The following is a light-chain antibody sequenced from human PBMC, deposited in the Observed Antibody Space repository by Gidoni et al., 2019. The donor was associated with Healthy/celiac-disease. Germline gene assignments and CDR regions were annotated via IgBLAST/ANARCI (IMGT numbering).Light chain of an antibody. V-gene: IGKV1-39*01. J-gene: IGKJ3*01. CDR3: QQSYSTPRFT. CDR1: QSISSY. CDR2: AAS. Sequence: IQMTQSPSSLSASVGDRVTITCRASQSISSYLNWDQQKPGKAPKLLIYAASSLQSGVPSRVSGSGSGTEFTLTISSLQPEDCETYDCQQSYSTPRFTFGPGTKVDIK.